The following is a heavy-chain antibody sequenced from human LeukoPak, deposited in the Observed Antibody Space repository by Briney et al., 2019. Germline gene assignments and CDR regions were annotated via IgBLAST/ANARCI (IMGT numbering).Heavy chain of an antibody. Sequence: ASVKVSCKASGYTFTSYAMHWVRQAPGQRLEWMGWISAYNGNTNYAQKLQGRVTMTTDTSTSTAYMELRSLRSEDTAVYYCARGDGDDYYYYMDVWGKGTTVTVSS. CDR1: GYTFTSYA. CDR3: ARGDGDDYYYYMDV. D-gene: IGHD3-10*01. V-gene: IGHV1-18*01. J-gene: IGHJ6*03. CDR2: ISAYNGNT.